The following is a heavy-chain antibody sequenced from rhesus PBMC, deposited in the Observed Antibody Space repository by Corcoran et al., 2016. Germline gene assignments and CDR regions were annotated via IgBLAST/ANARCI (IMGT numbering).Heavy chain of an antibody. CDR2: IDGKSAST. CDR3: ARVSGTGDY. CDR1: GASISGSYY. D-gene: IGHD1-20*01. Sequence: QVKLQQWGEGLVKPSETLSLTCAVYGASISGSYYWSWIRQAPGKGLEWIGNIDGKSASTNYNPSLKNRVTISKDTSKNQFSLKLSSVTAADTAVYYCARVSGTGDYWDQGVLVTVSS. J-gene: IGHJ4*01. V-gene: IGHV4-73*01.